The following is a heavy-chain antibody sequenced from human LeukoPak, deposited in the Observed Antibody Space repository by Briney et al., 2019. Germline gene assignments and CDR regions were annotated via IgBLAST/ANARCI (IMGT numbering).Heavy chain of an antibody. CDR1: GFTFSGYW. CDR3: AAGGGWDPSFGVVTHIDA. V-gene: IGHV3-74*01. J-gene: IGHJ6*03. Sequence: GGSLRLSCVTSGFTFSGYWMHWVRQGPGKGLELVSRIDNDGHGIIYADSVKGRLTTSRDNVKNTLYLQMNSLRVEDTAVYYCAAGGGWDPSFGVVTHIDAWGKGTTVVVS. CDR2: IDNDGHGI. D-gene: IGHD3-3*01.